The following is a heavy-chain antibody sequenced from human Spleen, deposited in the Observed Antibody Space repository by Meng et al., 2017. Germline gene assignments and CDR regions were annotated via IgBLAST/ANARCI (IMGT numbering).Heavy chain of an antibody. CDR3: ARDSPLRRMATVRKYYGMDV. D-gene: IGHD5-24*01. J-gene: IGHJ6*02. Sequence: GSLRLSCAVYGGSFSGYYWSWIRQPPGKGLEWIGEINHSGSTNYNPSLKSRVTISVDTSKNQFSLKLSSVTAADTAVYYCARDSPLRRMATVRKYYGMDVWGQGTTVTVSS. CDR2: INHSGST. V-gene: IGHV4-34*01. CDR1: GGSFSGYY.